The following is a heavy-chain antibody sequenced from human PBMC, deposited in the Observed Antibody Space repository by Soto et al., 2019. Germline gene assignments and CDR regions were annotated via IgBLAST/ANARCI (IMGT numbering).Heavy chain of an antibody. D-gene: IGHD5-18*01. CDR1: GFTFSSYG. CDR2: ISYDGSNK. Sequence: QVQLVESGGGVVQPGRSLRLSCAASGFTFSSYGMHWVRQAPGKGLEWVAVISYDGSNKYYADSVKGRFTISRDNSKNKRHLQMNSLRAEDTAVYSCAKGTTARSYGYLGWDYFDSWGPGTLVTVSA. J-gene: IGHJ4*01. V-gene: IGHV3-30*18. CDR3: AKGTTARSYGYLGWDYFDS.